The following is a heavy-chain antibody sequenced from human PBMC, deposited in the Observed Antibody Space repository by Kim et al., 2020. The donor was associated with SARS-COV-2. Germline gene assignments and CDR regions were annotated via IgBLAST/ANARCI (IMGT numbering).Heavy chain of an antibody. Sequence: GGSLRLSCAASGFTFDDYAMHWVRQAPGKGLEWVSGISWNSGSIGYADSVKGRFTISRDNAKNSLYLQMNSLRAEDTALYYCAKDMAPIIAAAGGFDPWGQGTLVTVSS. CDR3: AKDMAPIIAAAGGFDP. J-gene: IGHJ5*02. CDR2: ISWNSGSI. V-gene: IGHV3-9*01. D-gene: IGHD6-13*01. CDR1: GFTFDDYA.